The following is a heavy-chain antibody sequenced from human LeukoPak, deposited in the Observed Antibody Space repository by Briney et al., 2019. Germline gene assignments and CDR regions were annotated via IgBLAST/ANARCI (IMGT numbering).Heavy chain of an antibody. CDR3: ARGGEYGYIY. CDR2: INHRGST. V-gene: IGHV4-34*01. J-gene: IGHJ4*02. CDR1: GFTFSSYE. Sequence: GSLRLSCAASGFTFSSYEMNWVRQAPGKGLEWVGEINHRGSTKYNPSLKSRVTISVDTSKNQFSLKLSSVTAADTAVYYCARGGEYGYIYWGQGTLVTVSS. D-gene: IGHD3-10*01.